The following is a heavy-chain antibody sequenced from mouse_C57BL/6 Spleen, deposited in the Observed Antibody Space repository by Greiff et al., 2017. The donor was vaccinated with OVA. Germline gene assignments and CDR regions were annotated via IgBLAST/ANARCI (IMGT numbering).Heavy chain of an antibody. CDR2: IWWDDDK. CDR3: ARMKGGLLRSFDY. D-gene: IGHD1-1*01. CDR1: GFSLSTFGMC. V-gene: IGHV8-8*01. Sequence: QVTLKVCGPGILQPSQTLSLTCSFSGFSLSTFGMCFVLLLPPSFPVLEWLAHIWWDDDKYYNPALKSRLTISKDTSKNQVFLKIANVDTADTATYYCARMKGGLLRSFDYWGQGTTLTVSS. J-gene: IGHJ2*01.